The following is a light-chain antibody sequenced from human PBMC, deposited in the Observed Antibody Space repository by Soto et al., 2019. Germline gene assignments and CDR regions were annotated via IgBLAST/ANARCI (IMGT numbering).Light chain of an antibody. V-gene: IGKV3-15*01. CDR3: HQYNDWPRFT. J-gene: IGKJ1*01. CDR1: QSVGTD. Sequence: IVMTQSPATLSVSPGERATLSCRASQSVGTDLAWYQQKPGQAPRRLIYGASTRATGIPARFSGSGSGTEFTLTINSLQSEDLAVYYCHQYNDWPRFTFGQGTRVEIK. CDR2: GAS.